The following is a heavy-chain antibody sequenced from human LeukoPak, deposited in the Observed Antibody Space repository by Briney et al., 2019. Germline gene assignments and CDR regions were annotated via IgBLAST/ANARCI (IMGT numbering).Heavy chain of an antibody. CDR2: ISSSSSTI. J-gene: IGHJ4*02. Sequence: GGSLRLSCAASGFTFSDYYMNWIRQSPGKGLEWVSYISSSSSTIYYADSVKDRFTISRDNAENSLSLQMNSLRADDTAVYYSARGRYCSGGSCYPVFDYWGQGTLVTVSS. CDR1: GFTFSDYY. CDR3: ARGRYCSGGSCYPVFDY. D-gene: IGHD2-15*01. V-gene: IGHV3-11*01.